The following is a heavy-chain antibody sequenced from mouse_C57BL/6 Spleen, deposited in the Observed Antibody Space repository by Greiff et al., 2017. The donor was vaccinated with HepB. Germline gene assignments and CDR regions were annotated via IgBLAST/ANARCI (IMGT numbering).Heavy chain of an antibody. V-gene: IGHV1-50*01. CDR3: ARYYYDNY. D-gene: IGHD2-4*01. CDR1: GYTFTSYW. Sequence: QVQLQQPGAELVKPGASVKLSCKASGYTFTSYWMQWVKQRPGQGLEWIGEIDPSDSYTNYNQKFKGKATLTVDTSSSTAYMQLSSLTSEDSAVYYCARYYYDNYWGQGTTLTVSS. J-gene: IGHJ2*01. CDR2: IDPSDSYT.